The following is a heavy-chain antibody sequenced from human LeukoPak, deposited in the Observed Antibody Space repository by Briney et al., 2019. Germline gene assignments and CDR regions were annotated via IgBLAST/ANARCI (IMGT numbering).Heavy chain of an antibody. CDR1: GYTFTGYD. CDR3: ARVAVCSGGSCYAQNYYYYYYMDV. J-gene: IGHJ6*03. CDR2: MNPNSGNT. V-gene: IGHV1-8*01. D-gene: IGHD2-15*01. Sequence: ASVKVSCKASGYTFTGYDINWVRQATGQGLEWMGWMNPNSGNTGYAQKFQGRVTMTRNTSISTAYMELSSLRSEDTAVYYCARVAVCSGGSCYAQNYYYYYYMDVWGKGTTVTISS.